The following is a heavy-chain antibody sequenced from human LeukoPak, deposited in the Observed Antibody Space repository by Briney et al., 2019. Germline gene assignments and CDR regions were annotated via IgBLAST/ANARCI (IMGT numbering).Heavy chain of an antibody. CDR1: GFTFTSSV. CDR2: IVVGSGNT. CDR3: AAGIGSRPEYFHY. J-gene: IGHJ1*01. V-gene: IGHV1-58*02. D-gene: IGHD1-26*01. Sequence: GASVKVSCKASGFTFTSSVMQWVRQARGRRLEWIGWIVVGSGNTNYAQKFQERVTITRDKSTSTAYMELSSLRSEDTAVYYCAAGIGSRPEYFHYWGQGTLVTVSS.